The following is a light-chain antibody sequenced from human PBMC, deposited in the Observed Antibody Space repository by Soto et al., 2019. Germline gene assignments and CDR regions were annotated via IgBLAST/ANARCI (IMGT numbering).Light chain of an antibody. V-gene: IGKV3-20*01. J-gene: IGKJ2*01. CDR1: QSVSSSY. Sequence: EIVLTQSPGNLSLSPGERATLSCRASQSVSSSYLAWYQQKPGQAPRLLIYGASSRATGIPDRFSGSGSGTDFTLTISRLEPEDFAVYYCQQYGSSLYTFGQGTKLEIK. CDR2: GAS. CDR3: QQYGSSLYT.